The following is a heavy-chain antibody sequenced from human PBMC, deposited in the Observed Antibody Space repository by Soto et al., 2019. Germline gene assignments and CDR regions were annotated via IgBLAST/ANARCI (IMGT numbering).Heavy chain of an antibody. Sequence: QVQLVQSGAEVKKPGSSVKVSCKASGGTFSSYAISWVRQAPGQGLEWMGGIIPISETTNYAQKFQGRVTITADEPTSTAYLDLSSLRSDATPVYYCARSQSSSTTLEIHYYYSYGMDISGHRPTVTVSS. CDR2: IIPISETT. V-gene: IGHV1-69*01. CDR3: ARSQSSSTTLEIHYYYSYGMDI. J-gene: IGHJ6*02. D-gene: IGHD2-2*01. CDR1: GGTFSSYA.